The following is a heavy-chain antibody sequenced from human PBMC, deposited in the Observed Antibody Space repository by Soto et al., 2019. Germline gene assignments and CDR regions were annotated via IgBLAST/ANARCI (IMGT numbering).Heavy chain of an antibody. J-gene: IGHJ4*02. CDR2: INSDGSST. Sequence: PGGSLRLSCAASGFTFSSYWMHWVRQAPGKGLVWVSRINSDGSSTNYNPSLKSRVTISVDTSKNQFSLKLSSVTAADTAVYYCARTSRFDSWGQGTLVTVSS. CDR1: GFTFSSYW. D-gene: IGHD6-6*01. CDR3: ARTSRFDS. V-gene: IGHV3-74*01.